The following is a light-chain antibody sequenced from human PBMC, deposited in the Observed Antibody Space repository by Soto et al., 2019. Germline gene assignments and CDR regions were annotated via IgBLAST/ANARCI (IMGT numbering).Light chain of an antibody. J-gene: IGKJ4*01. V-gene: IGKV1-27*01. CDR3: QKYNGAPLT. CDR1: QGISIY. CDR2: DAS. Sequence: DIQTTQSPSSLSASVGDRVTIACRASQGISIYLAWYQQKPGKVPQLLIYDASTLQSGVPSRFSGSGSGTDFTLTISGLQPEDVATYYCQKYNGAPLTFGGGTKVEIK.